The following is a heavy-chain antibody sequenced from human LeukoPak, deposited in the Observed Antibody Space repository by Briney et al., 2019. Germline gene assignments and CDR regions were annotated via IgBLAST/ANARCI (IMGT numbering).Heavy chain of an antibody. V-gene: IGHV3-30*03. J-gene: IGHJ4*02. D-gene: IGHD6-13*01. CDR1: GFTFSSYG. Sequence: GGSLRLSCAASGFTFSSYGMHWVRQAPGKGLEWVAVISYDGSNKYYADSVKGRFTISRDNSKNTLYLQMNSLRAEDTAVYYCARVGAAAGPFDYWGQGTLVTVSS. CDR2: ISYDGSNK. CDR3: ARVGAAAGPFDY.